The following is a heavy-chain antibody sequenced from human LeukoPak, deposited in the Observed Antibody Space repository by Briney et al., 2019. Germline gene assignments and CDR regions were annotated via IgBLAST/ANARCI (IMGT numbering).Heavy chain of an antibody. CDR1: GFTFSSYA. CDR3: AKNRRQWLVVNDAFDI. Sequence: GGSLRLSCAASGFTFSSYAMSWVRQAPGKGLEWVSAISGSGGSTYYADSVKGRFTISRDNSKNTLYLQMNSLRAEDTAVYYCAKNRRQWLVVNDAFDIWGQGTMVTVSS. CDR2: ISGSGGST. V-gene: IGHV3-23*01. J-gene: IGHJ3*02. D-gene: IGHD6-19*01.